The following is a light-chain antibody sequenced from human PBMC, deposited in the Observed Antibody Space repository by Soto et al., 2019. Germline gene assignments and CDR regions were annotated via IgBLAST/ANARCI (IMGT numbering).Light chain of an antibody. CDR1: QSITRN. J-gene: IGKJ1*01. CDR2: GAS. V-gene: IGKV3-20*01. CDR3: QQYGNSPPT. Sequence: EILMTQSPSTLSVSPGERATLSCRASQSITRNLAWYQQSPGQAPRLLMYGASNRATGIPDRFSGSGSGTDFTLTINRLEPEDFAVYYCQQYGNSPPTFGQGTKVDIK.